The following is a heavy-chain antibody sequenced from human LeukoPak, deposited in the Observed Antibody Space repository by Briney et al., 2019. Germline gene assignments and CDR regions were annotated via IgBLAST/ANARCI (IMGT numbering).Heavy chain of an antibody. D-gene: IGHD6-13*01. CDR2: INWNGGST. CDR1: GFTFDDYG. V-gene: IGHV3-20*04. CDR3: ARASGYSSSWYGSVY. J-gene: IGHJ4*02. Sequence: RPGGSLRLSCAAPGFTFDDYGMSWVRQAPGKGLEWASGINWNGGSTGYADSVKGRFTISRDNAKNSLYLQMNSLRAEDTALYYCARASGYSSSWYGSVYWGQGTLVTVSS.